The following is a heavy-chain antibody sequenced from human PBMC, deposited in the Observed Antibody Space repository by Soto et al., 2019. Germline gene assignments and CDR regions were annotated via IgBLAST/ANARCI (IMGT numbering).Heavy chain of an antibody. D-gene: IGHD4-17*01. J-gene: IGHJ4*02. CDR2: IYYSGST. V-gene: IGHV4-59*01. Sequence: SETLSLTCTVSGGSISSYYWSWIRQPPGKGLEWIGYIYYSGSTNYNSALKSRVTISVDTSKNQFSLKLSSVTAADTAVYYCARRYGASFDYWGKGTLVTVS. CDR3: ARRYGASFDY. CDR1: GGSISSYY.